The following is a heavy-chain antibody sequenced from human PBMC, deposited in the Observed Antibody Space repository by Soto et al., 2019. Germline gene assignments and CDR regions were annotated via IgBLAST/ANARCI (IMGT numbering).Heavy chain of an antibody. Sequence: ASVKVSCKASGYTFTSYAMHWVRQAPGQRLEWMGWINAGNGNTKYSQKFQGRVTITRDTSASTAYMELSSLRSEDTAVYYCARSYYYDSSGYYNWFDPWGQGTLVTVSS. J-gene: IGHJ5*02. CDR1: GYTFTSYA. D-gene: IGHD3-22*01. CDR3: ARSYYYDSSGYYNWFDP. V-gene: IGHV1-3*01. CDR2: INAGNGNT.